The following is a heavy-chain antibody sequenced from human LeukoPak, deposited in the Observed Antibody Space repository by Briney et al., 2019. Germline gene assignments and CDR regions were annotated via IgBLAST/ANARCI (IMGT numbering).Heavy chain of an antibody. Sequence: ASVKVSCKASGYTFTSYDVHWVRQATGQGLEWMGWMNPNSGNTGYAQKFQGRVTLTRNTSISTAYMELSSLRSEDTAVYYCARSYSNYSAFDIWGQGTMVTVSS. CDR1: GYTFTSYD. V-gene: IGHV1-8*01. J-gene: IGHJ3*02. CDR3: ARSYSNYSAFDI. CDR2: MNPNSGNT. D-gene: IGHD4-11*01.